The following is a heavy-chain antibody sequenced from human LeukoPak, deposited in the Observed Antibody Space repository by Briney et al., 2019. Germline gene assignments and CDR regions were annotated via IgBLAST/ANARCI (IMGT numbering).Heavy chain of an antibody. D-gene: IGHD5-24*01. J-gene: IGHJ4*03. V-gene: IGHV3-53*01. CDR2: IYSGGST. CDR1: GFTVSSNY. CDR3: ARGATISETGYFDF. Sequence: HPGGSLRLSCAASGFTVSSNYMSWVRQAPGKGLEWVSVIYSGGSTYYADSVKGRFTISRDNSKNTLYLQMNSLRAEDTAVYYCARGATISETGYFDFWGQGTLVTVSS.